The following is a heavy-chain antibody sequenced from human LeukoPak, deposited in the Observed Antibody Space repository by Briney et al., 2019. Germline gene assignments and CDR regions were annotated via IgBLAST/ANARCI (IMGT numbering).Heavy chain of an antibody. Sequence: PGRSLRLSCAASGFTFSSHDMHWVRQPTGKGLEWVSVIGTAGNTYYADSVKGRFTISRENARNSLLLQMDNLRAEDTAVYYCARSKSYSSGWTDFDWWGQGTLVTVSS. CDR1: GFTFSSHD. D-gene: IGHD6-19*01. CDR2: IGTAGNT. J-gene: IGHJ4*02. V-gene: IGHV3-13*01. CDR3: ARSKSYSSGWTDFDW.